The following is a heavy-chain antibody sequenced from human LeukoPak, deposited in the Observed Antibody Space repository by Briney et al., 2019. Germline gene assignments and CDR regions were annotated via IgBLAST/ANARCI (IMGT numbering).Heavy chain of an antibody. V-gene: IGHV3-23*01. J-gene: IGHJ4*02. CDR2: IVGNGRTA. CDR3: AKDYRPDGFNDIDY. D-gene: IGHD5-12*01. Sequence: GGSLRLSCAASGFTLSNYAINWVRHAPGKGLVWVSIIVGNGRTAYSDSAKGRFTISRDNSKNTVHLQMDNLRAEDTAVYYCAKDYRPDGFNDIDYWGQGTQVTVSS. CDR1: GFTLSNYA.